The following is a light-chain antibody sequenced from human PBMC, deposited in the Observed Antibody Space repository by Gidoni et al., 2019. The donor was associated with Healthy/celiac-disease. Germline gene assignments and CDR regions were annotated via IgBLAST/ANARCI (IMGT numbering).Light chain of an antibody. CDR2: QDS. CDR1: KLGDKY. V-gene: IGLV3-1*01. J-gene: IGLJ1*01. CDR3: QAWDSSTASYV. Sequence: SYELTQPPSVSVYPGQTATITCSGDKLGDKYACWYQQKPGQSPVLVIYQDSKRPAGIPERFAGSNSGNTATLTISGTQAMDEADYYGQAWDSSTASYVFGTGTKVTVL.